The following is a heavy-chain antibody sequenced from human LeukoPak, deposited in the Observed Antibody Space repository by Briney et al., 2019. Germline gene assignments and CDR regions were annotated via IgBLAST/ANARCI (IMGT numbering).Heavy chain of an antibody. CDR3: AREGSSSWYSGNWFDP. D-gene: IGHD6-13*01. CDR1: GGTFSSYA. CDR2: IIPIFGTA. J-gene: IGHJ5*02. V-gene: IGHV1-69*05. Sequence: SVKVSCKASGGTFSSYAISWVRQAPGQGLEWMGRIIPIFGTANYAQKFQGRVTITTDESTSTAYMELSSLRPEDTAVYYCAREGSSSWYSGNWFDPWGQGTLVTVSS.